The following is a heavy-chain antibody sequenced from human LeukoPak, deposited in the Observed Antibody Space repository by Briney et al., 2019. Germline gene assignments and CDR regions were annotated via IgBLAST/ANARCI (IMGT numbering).Heavy chain of an antibody. CDR2: IYPDDSDT. CDR1: GYRFTSYW. CDR3: ARTPRGRGWYVDS. V-gene: IGHV5-51*01. Sequence: GESPKISCKGSGYRFTSYWIGWVRQMPGKGLEWMGIIYPDDSDTRYSPSFQGQVTISADKSISTAYLQWSSLKASDTAMYYCARTPRGRGWYVDSWGQGTLVTVSS. D-gene: IGHD3-22*01. J-gene: IGHJ4*02.